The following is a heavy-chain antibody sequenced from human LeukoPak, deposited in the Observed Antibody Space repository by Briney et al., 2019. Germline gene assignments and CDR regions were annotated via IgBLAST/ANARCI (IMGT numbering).Heavy chain of an antibody. CDR3: ARDKGGSDYDFWSGLDY. Sequence: ASVKVSCKASGYTFTSYDINWVRQATGQGLEWMGWMNPNSGNTGYAQKLQGRVTMTTDTSTSTAYMELRSLRSDDTAVYYCARDKGGSDYDFWSGLDYWGQGTLVTVSS. V-gene: IGHV1-8*01. CDR1: GYTFTSYD. J-gene: IGHJ4*02. D-gene: IGHD3-3*01. CDR2: MNPNSGNT.